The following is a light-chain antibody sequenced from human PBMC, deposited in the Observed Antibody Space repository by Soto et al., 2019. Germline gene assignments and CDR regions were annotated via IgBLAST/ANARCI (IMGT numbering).Light chain of an antibody. V-gene: IGKV1-39*01. CDR2: AAS. Sequence: DIQMTQSPSSLSASVGDRVTITCPASQSISSYLNWYQQKPGKAPKLLIYAASSLQGGVPSRFSGSGSGTDFTLTISSLQREDCAIYYCQQSSSTVLTFGGGNKVEIK. CDR1: QSISSY. CDR3: QQSSSTVLT. J-gene: IGKJ4*01.